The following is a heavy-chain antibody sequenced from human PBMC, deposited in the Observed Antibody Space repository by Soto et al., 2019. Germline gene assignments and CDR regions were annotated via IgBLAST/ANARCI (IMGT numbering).Heavy chain of an antibody. CDR1: GFTVSSNY. Sequence: GGSLRLSCVASGFTVSSNYRSWVRQAPGKGLEWVSVSYSGGSTDYADSVRGRFTISRDNSKNTLYLQMNSLRAEDTAMYYCARARDGYNFLYEPTWGQGTLVTVYS. CDR2: SYSGGST. D-gene: IGHD5-12*01. V-gene: IGHV3-53*01. J-gene: IGHJ4*02. CDR3: ARARDGYNFLYEPT.